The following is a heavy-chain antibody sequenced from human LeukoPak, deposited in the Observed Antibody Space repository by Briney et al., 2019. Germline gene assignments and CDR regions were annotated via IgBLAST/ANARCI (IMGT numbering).Heavy chain of an antibody. CDR1: GGSISSSSYY. D-gene: IGHD2-2*01. V-gene: IGHV4-39*01. J-gene: IGHJ5*02. CDR3: ARVWGYCSSATCYLSWIDP. Sequence: SETLSLTCSVSGGSISSSSYYWAWIRQPPGRGLEWIGRIYYSGSTYYNPSLKSRVTISVDTSKNQFSLKLTSVTAADTAAYYCARVWGYCSSATCYLSWIDPWGQGTLVTVSS. CDR2: IYYSGST.